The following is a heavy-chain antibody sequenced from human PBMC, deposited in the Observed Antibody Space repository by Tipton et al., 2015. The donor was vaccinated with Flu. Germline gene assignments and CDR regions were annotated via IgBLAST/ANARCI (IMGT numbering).Heavy chain of an antibody. CDR3: ATDWVGLPLCY. Sequence: SLRLSCAASGFTFSSYWMSWVRQAPGKGLEWVANINPDGSAKYHVDSVEGRFTISRDNAKNSLYLQMNSLTTEDTAVYYCATDWVGLPLCYWGQGALVTVSS. D-gene: IGHD3/OR15-3a*01. V-gene: IGHV3-7*01. CDR1: GFTFSSYW. CDR2: INPDGSAK. J-gene: IGHJ4*02.